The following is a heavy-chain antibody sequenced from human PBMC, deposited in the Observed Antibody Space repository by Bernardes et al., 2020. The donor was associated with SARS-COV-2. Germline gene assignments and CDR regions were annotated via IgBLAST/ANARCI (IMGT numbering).Heavy chain of an antibody. Sequence: VESLFLSCAASGFTFSDYYMSWIRQAPGKGLEWVSYISSSGSTIYYADSVKGRFTISRDNAKNSLYLQMNSLRAEDTAVYYCASERGYSYGSTTFDYWGQGTLVTVSS. J-gene: IGHJ4*02. CDR1: GFTFSDYY. V-gene: IGHV3-11*01. D-gene: IGHD5-18*01. CDR2: ISSSGSTI. CDR3: ASERGYSYGSTTFDY.